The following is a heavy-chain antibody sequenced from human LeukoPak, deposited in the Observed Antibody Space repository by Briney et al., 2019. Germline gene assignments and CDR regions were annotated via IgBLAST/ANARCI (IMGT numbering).Heavy chain of an antibody. CDR2: ISGSGGST. Sequence: TGGSLRLSCAASGFTFSSYWMSWVRQAPGKGLEWASAISGSGGSTYYADSVKGRFTISRDNSKNTLYLQMNSLRAEDTAVYYCAKAQVLRFLEWLSNAFDIWGQGTMVTVSS. CDR3: AKAQVLRFLEWLSNAFDI. D-gene: IGHD3-3*01. V-gene: IGHV3-23*01. CDR1: GFTFSSYW. J-gene: IGHJ3*02.